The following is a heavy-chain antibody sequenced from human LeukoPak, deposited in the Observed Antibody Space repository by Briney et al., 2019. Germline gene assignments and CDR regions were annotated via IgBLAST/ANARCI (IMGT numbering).Heavy chain of an antibody. V-gene: IGHV4-4*02. J-gene: IGHJ5*02. CDR2: IYHSGST. CDR3: ARDNSLNSSSWDNWFDP. CDR1: GGSISSSNW. D-gene: IGHD6-13*01. Sequence: SETLSLTCAVSGGSISSSNWWSWVRQPPGKGLEWIGEIYHSGSTNYNPSLKSRVTISVDKSKNQFSLKLSSVTAADTAVYYCARDNSLNSSSWDNWFDPWGQGTLVTVSS.